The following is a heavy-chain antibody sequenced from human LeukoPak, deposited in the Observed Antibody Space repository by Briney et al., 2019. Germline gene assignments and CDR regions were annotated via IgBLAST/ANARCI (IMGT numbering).Heavy chain of an antibody. D-gene: IGHD3-16*02. CDR2: ISGSDGRT. V-gene: IGHV3-23*01. Sequence: PGGSLRLSCAASGFTFSNYAMNWVRQAPGKGLEWVSAISGSDGRTYYADSVKGRFTITRDNSKNTVYLQMNSLRAEDTAVYYCAKARDSLGELSFHGGQGTLVTVSS. J-gene: IGHJ4*02. CDR3: AKARDSLGELSFH. CDR1: GFTFSNYA.